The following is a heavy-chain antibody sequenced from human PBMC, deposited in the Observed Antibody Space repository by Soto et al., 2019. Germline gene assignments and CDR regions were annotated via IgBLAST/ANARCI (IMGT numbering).Heavy chain of an antibody. V-gene: IGHV1-69*04. CDR2: IIPILGIA. D-gene: IGHD1-26*01. Sequence: ASVKVSCKASGGTFSSYTISWVRQAPGQGLEWMGRIIPILGIANYAQKFQGRVTITADKSTSTAYMELSSLRSEDTAVYYCARDLRRGAPNYYYMDVWGKGTTVTVSS. J-gene: IGHJ6*03. CDR1: GGTFSSYT. CDR3: ARDLRRGAPNYYYMDV.